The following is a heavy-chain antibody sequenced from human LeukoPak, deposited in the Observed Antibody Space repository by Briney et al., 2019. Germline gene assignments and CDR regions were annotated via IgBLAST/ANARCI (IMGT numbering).Heavy chain of an antibody. J-gene: IGHJ4*02. Sequence: GGSLRLSCAASGFTFSSYPMHWVRQAPGKGLEWVAVISYDGSNKFYADSVKGRFTISRDNSKNTLYLQMNSLRPEDTAVYYCAKNGFTFGGLIDINFDYWGQGTLVTVSS. V-gene: IGHV3-30*04. CDR1: GFTFSSYP. CDR3: AKNGFTFGGLIDINFDY. D-gene: IGHD3-16*02. CDR2: ISYDGSNK.